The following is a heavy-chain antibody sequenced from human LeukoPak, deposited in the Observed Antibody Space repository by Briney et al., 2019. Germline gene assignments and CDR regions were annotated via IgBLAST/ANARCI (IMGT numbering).Heavy chain of an antibody. CDR1: GYTSTDYY. Sequence: ASVKVSCKASGYTSTDYYMHWVRQAPGQGFEWMGWINPNDGDTNYAQKFQGRVTMTRDTSISTAHIEVSRLRSDDTAVYYCARANFLYCSSTTCLFDYWGQGTLVTVSS. D-gene: IGHD2-2*01. J-gene: IGHJ4*02. V-gene: IGHV1-2*02. CDR2: INPNDGDT. CDR3: ARANFLYCSSTTCLFDY.